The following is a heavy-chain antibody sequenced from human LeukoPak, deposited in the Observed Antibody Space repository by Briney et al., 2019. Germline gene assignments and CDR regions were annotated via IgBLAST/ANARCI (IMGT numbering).Heavy chain of an antibody. D-gene: IGHD6-13*01. J-gene: IGHJ4*02. CDR2: IHYSGIT. CDR1: GGSISTNDYF. Sequence: SETLSLTCTVSGGSISTNDYFWSWIRQSPEKGLEWIGYIHYSGITKSNPSLESRLTLSVDTSKNQLSLRLTSVTAADTAVYYCARRGFRSWFFDYWGQGTLVTVSS. V-gene: IGHV4-30-4*01. CDR3: ARRGFRSWFFDY.